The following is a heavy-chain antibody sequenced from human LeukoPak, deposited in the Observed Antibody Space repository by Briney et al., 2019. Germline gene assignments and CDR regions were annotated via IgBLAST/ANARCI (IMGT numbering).Heavy chain of an antibody. CDR3: ASPTPYYYDSSGYRSAQDAFDI. CDR2: MNPNSGNT. V-gene: IGHV1-8*01. CDR1: GYTFTSYD. D-gene: IGHD3-22*01. Sequence: GASVKVSCKASGYTFTSYDINWVRQATGQGLEWMGWMNPNSGNTGYAQKFQGRVTMTRNTSISTAYMELSSLRSEDTAVYYCASPTPYYYDSSGYRSAQDAFDIWGQGTMVTVSS. J-gene: IGHJ3*02.